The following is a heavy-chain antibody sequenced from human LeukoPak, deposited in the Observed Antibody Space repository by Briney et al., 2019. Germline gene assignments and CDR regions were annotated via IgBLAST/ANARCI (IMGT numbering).Heavy chain of an antibody. J-gene: IGHJ4*02. D-gene: IGHD5-18*01. CDR2: ISTSRNYI. CDR1: GFTFRSYN. V-gene: IGHV3-21*01. Sequence: GGSWRLSCVVFGFTFRSYNMNWFRKAPGRGLEWVSSISTSRNYIYYADSVTGRFTISRDNAKNSLYLQMNSLRAEDTAVYYCARRAMTERGVSYGLDYWGQGTLVTVSS. CDR3: ARRAMTERGVSYGLDY.